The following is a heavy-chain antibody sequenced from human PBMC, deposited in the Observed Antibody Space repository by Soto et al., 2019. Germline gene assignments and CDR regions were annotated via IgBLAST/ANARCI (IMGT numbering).Heavy chain of an antibody. J-gene: IGHJ4*02. D-gene: IGHD3-10*01. V-gene: IGHV4-30-4*01. Sequence: SETLSLTCTVSGGSITSDYSCWSWIRQPPGEGLEWIGHIFDSGTTYTNPSLRSQVAISLDTSKNHFSLTLSSVTAADTAVDYCARLPSGDKVHYWGQGALVTVSS. CDR3: ARLPSGDKVHY. CDR1: GGSITSDYSC. CDR2: IFDSGTT.